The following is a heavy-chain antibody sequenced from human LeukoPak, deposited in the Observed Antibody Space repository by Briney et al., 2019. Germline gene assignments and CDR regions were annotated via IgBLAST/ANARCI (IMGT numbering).Heavy chain of an antibody. CDR2: ISAYNGNT. CDR3: ARDHYYDSSGYTRSADY. CDR1: GYTFTSSG. Sequence: APVKVSCKASGYTFTSSGISWGRQAPGHGLEWMGWISAYNGNTNYAQKLPGRVTMTADTSTSTAYMELRSLSSDDTAVYYCARDHYYDSSGYTRSADYWGQGTLVTVSS. J-gene: IGHJ4*02. D-gene: IGHD3-22*01. V-gene: IGHV1-18*01.